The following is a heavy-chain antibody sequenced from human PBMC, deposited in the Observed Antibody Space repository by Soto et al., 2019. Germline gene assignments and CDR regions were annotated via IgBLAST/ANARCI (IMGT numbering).Heavy chain of an antibody. Sequence: ASVKVSCKVSGYTLTELSVHWVRQAPGKGLEWMGGFDPEDGETIYAQKFQGRVTMTEDTSTDTAYMEMSSLRSEDTAVYYCATDVANRGGRRQVIFAFWGRGTLVTVSS. CDR2: FDPEDGET. V-gene: IGHV1-24*01. D-gene: IGHD5-12*01. CDR1: GYTLTELS. CDR3: ATDVANRGGRRQVIFAF. J-gene: IGHJ4*02.